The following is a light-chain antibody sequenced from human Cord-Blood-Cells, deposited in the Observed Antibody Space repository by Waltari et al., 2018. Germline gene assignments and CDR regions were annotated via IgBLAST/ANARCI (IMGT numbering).Light chain of an antibody. CDR1: QSLLHSNGYNY. Sequence: DIVMTQSPLSLPVTPGEPASISCRSSQSLLHSNGYNYLDWYLQTPGQSPQLLIYLGSNRASGVADRFRGSGSGTDFTLKISRVEAEDVGVYYCMQALQTPLTFGGGTKVEIK. CDR3: MQALQTPLT. CDR2: LGS. V-gene: IGKV2-28*01. J-gene: IGKJ4*01.